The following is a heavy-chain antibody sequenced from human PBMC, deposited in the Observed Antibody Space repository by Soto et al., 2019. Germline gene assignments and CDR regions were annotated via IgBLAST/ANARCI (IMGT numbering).Heavy chain of an antibody. V-gene: IGHV3-23*01. CDR1: GFTFTSYA. CDR3: AKQITSWYFAL. CDR2: ISGGGGST. D-gene: IGHD2-2*01. Sequence: EVQLLESGGGLAQPGGSLRLSCAASGFTFTSYAMSWVRQAPGKGLEWVSSISGGGGSTYYADSVKGRFTISRDNSKNTLYLQMNSLRAEDTAIYYCAKQITSWYFALWGRGTLVTVSS. J-gene: IGHJ2*01.